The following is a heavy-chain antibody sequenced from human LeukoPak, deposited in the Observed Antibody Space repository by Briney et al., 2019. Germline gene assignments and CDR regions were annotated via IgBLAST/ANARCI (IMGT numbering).Heavy chain of an antibody. CDR2: ISSSSSYI. Sequence: GGSLRLACAASGFTFSSYSMNWVRQAPGKGLEWFSSISSSSSYIYYADSVKGRFTISRDNAKNSLYLQMSSLRAEDTAVYYCARDRGQIVVVPAAHRPIFWGQGTMVTVSS. D-gene: IGHD2-2*01. J-gene: IGHJ3*01. CDR3: ARDRGQIVVVPAAHRPIF. V-gene: IGHV3-21*01. CDR1: GFTFSSYS.